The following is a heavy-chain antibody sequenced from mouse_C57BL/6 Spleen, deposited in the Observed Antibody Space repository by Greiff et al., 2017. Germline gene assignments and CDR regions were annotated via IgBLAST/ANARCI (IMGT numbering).Heavy chain of an antibody. D-gene: IGHD1-1*01. CDR3: ARMYGCSSYSMED. J-gene: IGHJ4*01. CDR1: GIDFSRYW. V-gene: IGHV4-1*01. CDR2: INPDSSTI. Sequence: DVMLVESGGGVVQPGGSLKLSCAASGIDFSRYWMSWVRRAPGKGLEWIGEINPDSSTINYAPSLKDKLIISRDNAKNTLYLRMSKVRSEDTALYYCARMYGCSSYSMEDWGQGTSVTVSS.